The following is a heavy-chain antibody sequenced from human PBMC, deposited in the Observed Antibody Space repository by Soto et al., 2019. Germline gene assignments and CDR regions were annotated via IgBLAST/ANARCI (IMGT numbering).Heavy chain of an antibody. Sequence: SETLSLTCSVSGDSLSTVDYFWAWLRQHPGQALEYIGYIYKSTTTYYNPSFESRVAISLDTSKSQFSLTVTSVTAADTAVYFCARGRYCLTGRCFPNWFDSWGQGTLVTVSS. V-gene: IGHV4-30-4*01. J-gene: IGHJ5*01. CDR3: ARGRYCLTGRCFPNWFDS. D-gene: IGHD2-15*01. CDR2: IYKSTTT. CDR1: GDSLSTVDYF.